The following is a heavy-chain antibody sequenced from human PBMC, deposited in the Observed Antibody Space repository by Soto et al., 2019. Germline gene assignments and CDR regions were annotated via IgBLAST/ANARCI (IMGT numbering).Heavy chain of an antibody. V-gene: IGHV4-34*01. J-gene: IGHJ6*02. D-gene: IGHD2-21*02. CDR3: ARDLWGYCGTDCYPLDV. Sequence: PSETLSLTCAVFGGSFSGYYWNWIRQPPGKGLEWIGEINHSGSTVYNPSFKSRVTISVDTSKNQFSLKLNSVTAADTAVYYCARDLWGYCGTDCYPLDVWGQGTTVTVSS. CDR2: INHSGST. CDR1: GGSFSGYY.